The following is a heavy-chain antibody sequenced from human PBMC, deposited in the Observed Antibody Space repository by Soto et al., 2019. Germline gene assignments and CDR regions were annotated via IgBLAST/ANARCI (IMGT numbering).Heavy chain of an antibody. CDR2: ISGSGSYT. CDR1: GFTFSDYY. V-gene: IGHV3-11*06. Sequence: GGSLRLSCAASGFTFSDYYMSWIRQAPGKGLDWLSYISGSGSYTNFADSVKGRFTISRDNAKNSLYRQMNSRRAEDTAVYYCARIQSPWYFDLWGRGTLVTVSS. CDR3: ARIQSPWYFDL. J-gene: IGHJ2*01.